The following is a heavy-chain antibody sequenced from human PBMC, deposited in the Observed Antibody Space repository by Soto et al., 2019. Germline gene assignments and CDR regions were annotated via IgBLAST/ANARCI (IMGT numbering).Heavy chain of an antibody. J-gene: IGHJ4*02. CDR1: GFTFNNYW. CDR3: ARYSGNDCIDY. CDR2: IKQDGSEK. Sequence: EVQLVESGGGLVQPGGSLRLSCVVSGFTFNNYWMSWVRQAPGKGLEWVANIKQDGSEKHYLDSVKGRFTISRDEAKNSLYLQMNSLRAEDTAMYYCARYSGNDCIDYWGQGTLVTVSS. D-gene: IGHD5-12*01. V-gene: IGHV3-7*04.